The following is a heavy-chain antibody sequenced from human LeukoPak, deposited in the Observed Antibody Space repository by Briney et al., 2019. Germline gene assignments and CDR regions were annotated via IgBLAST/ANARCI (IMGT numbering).Heavy chain of an antibody. CDR1: GFTFSNYG. D-gene: IGHD3-22*01. J-gene: IGHJ4*02. Sequence: GGSLRLSCTASGFTFSNYGFHWVRQAPGKGLEWVAFIQSDESNKHYADSVKGRFTVSRDNSKNTLYLQMNSLRPEDTAVYYCTKKGGYDSSGYYPLDSWDQGTLVTVSS. CDR2: IQSDESNK. V-gene: IGHV3-30*02. CDR3: TKKGGYDSSGYYPLDS.